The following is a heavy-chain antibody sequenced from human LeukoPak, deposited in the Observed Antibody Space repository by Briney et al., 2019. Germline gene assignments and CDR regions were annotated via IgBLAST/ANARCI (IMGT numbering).Heavy chain of an antibody. Sequence: SETLSLTCTVSGGSISSSSYYWGWIRQPPGKGLEWIGSIYYSGSTYYNPSLKSRVTISVDTSKNQFSLKLSSVTAADTAVYYCARKGWYYYYYYMDVWGKGTTVTVSS. V-gene: IGHV4-39*01. J-gene: IGHJ6*03. CDR2: IYYSGST. CDR1: GGSISSSSYY. CDR3: ARKGWYYYYYYMDV. D-gene: IGHD6-19*01.